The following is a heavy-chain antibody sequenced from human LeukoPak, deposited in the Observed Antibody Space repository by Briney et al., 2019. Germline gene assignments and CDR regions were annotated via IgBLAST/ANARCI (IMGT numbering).Heavy chain of an antibody. CDR3: ARDRVGSGWPRPYYFEF. Sequence: ASVKVSCKPSGYTFTGYYMHWVRQAPGQGLEWMGWISPNTGATMYAQKFQGRVTLTRDTSIGTGYMELSSLRSDDTAVYYCARDRVGSGWPRPYYFEFWGQGSLVSVSS. J-gene: IGHJ4*02. D-gene: IGHD6-19*01. CDR2: ISPNTGAT. CDR1: GYTFTGYY. V-gene: IGHV1-2*02.